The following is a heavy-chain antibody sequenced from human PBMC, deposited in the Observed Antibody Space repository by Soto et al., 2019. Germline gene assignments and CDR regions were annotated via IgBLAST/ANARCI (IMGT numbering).Heavy chain of an antibody. Sequence: QLQLQESGPGLVKPSETLSLTCTVSGGSISSTSYYWGWIRQPPGKGLEWIGSIYYSGSTYYNPSLKSRVTISVDTSKNQFSLKLSSVTAADTAVYHCARRDSSAHYYWGQGTLVTVSS. V-gene: IGHV4-39*01. D-gene: IGHD3-22*01. CDR1: GGSISSTSYY. CDR2: IYYSGST. CDR3: ARRDSSAHYY. J-gene: IGHJ4*02.